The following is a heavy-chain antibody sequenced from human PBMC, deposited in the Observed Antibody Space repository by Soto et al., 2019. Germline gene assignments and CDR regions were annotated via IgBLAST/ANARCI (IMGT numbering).Heavy chain of an antibody. CDR2: ISYDGSNK. Sequence: GGSLRLSCAASGFTFSSYAMHWVRQAPGKGLEWVAVISYDGSNKYYADSVKGRFTISRDNSKNTLYLQMNSLRAEDTAVYYCARAPPWYYDILTGYPADVWGQGTTVTVSS. D-gene: IGHD3-9*01. CDR3: ARAPPWYYDILTGYPADV. J-gene: IGHJ6*02. CDR1: GFTFSSYA. V-gene: IGHV3-30-3*01.